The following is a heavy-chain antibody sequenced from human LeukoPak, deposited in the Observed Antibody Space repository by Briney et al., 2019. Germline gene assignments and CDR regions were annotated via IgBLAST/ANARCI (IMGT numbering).Heavy chain of an antibody. J-gene: IGHJ4*02. D-gene: IGHD3-10*01. Sequence: GGSLRLSWAASGFTFSDYYMSWIRQAPGKGLEWVSYISNSGTIIYYADSVKGRFTISRDNAKNSLSLQMNSLRVEDTAVYYCARAAKFAFYFDYWGQGTLVTVSS. CDR1: GFTFSDYY. CDR3: ARAAKFAFYFDY. CDR2: ISNSGTII. V-gene: IGHV3-11*04.